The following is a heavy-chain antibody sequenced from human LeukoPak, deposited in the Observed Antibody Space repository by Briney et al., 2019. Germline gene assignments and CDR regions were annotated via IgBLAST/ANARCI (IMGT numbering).Heavy chain of an antibody. Sequence: GGSLRLSCAVSGFTFSDYYMNWIRQAPGKGLEWVSYISSTGVTIYYADSVKGRFTISRDNAKNSLYLQVNSLRAEDTAVYYCARFRGNAVAGNPWYYGMDVWGQGTTVTVSS. D-gene: IGHD6-19*01. J-gene: IGHJ6*02. CDR2: ISSTGVTI. V-gene: IGHV3-11*01. CDR3: ARFRGNAVAGNPWYYGMDV. CDR1: GFTFSDYY.